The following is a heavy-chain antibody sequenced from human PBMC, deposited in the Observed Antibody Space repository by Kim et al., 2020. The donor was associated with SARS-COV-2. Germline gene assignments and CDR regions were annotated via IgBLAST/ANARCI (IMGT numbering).Heavy chain of an antibody. Sequence: GGSLRLSCAASGFTFSSYSMNWVRQAPGKGLEWVSSISSSSSYIYYADSVKGRFTISRDNAENSLYLQMNSLRAEDTAVYYCARDNEKSYYDSSYYGMDVWGQGTTVTVSS. J-gene: IGHJ6*02. V-gene: IGHV3-21*01. CDR2: ISSSSSYI. D-gene: IGHD3-22*01. CDR1: GFTFSSYS. CDR3: ARDNEKSYYDSSYYGMDV.